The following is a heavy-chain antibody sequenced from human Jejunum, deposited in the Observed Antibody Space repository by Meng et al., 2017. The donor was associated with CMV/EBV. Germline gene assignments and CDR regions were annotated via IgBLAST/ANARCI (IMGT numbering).Heavy chain of an antibody. J-gene: IGHJ6*02. CDR2: IGTGSTK. Sequence: CAASGVSLSIYSMNWVRQAPGKGLEWVAYIGTGSTKYYADSLEGRFTVSRDDAKNSLYLQMNSLRGEDTAVYFCVRDPVLSGLDVWGQGTTVTVSS. CDR1: GVSLSIYS. CDR3: VRDPVLSGLDV. V-gene: IGHV3-48*04.